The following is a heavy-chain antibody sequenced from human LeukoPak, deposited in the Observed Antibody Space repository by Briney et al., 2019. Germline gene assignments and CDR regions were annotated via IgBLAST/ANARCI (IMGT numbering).Heavy chain of an antibody. CDR3: AKNFYASGSYYYYYYMDV. D-gene: IGHD3-10*01. CDR1: GFTFSSYS. CDR2: ISSSSSTI. Sequence: GGSLRLSCAASGFTFSSYSMDWVRQAPGKGLEWVSYISSSSSTIYYADSVKGRFTISRDNSKNTLYLQMNSLRAEDTAIYYCAKNFYASGSYYYYYYMDVWGKGTTVTISS. J-gene: IGHJ6*03. V-gene: IGHV3-48*01.